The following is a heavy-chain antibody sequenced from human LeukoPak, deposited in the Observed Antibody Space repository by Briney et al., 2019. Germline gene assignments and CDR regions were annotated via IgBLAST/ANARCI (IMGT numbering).Heavy chain of an antibody. CDR3: ARDIMVRGVYGMDV. Sequence: GRSLRLSCAASGFTFSSYAMHWVRQAPGKGLEWVAVISYDGSNKYYADSVKGRFTISRDNSKNTLYLQMNSLRAEDTAVYYCARDIMVRGVYGMDVWGQGTTVTVSS. V-gene: IGHV3-30*04. CDR1: GFTFSSYA. CDR2: ISYDGSNK. D-gene: IGHD3-10*01. J-gene: IGHJ6*02.